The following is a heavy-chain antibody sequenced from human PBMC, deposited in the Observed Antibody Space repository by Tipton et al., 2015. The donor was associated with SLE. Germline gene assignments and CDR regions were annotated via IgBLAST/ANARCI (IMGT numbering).Heavy chain of an antibody. D-gene: IGHD2-15*01. CDR2: IPYDGSNK. CDR3: AREVEDTTDWYFDL. CDR1: GFTFSSYT. J-gene: IGHJ2*01. Sequence: SLRLSCAGSGFTFSSYTMHWVRQAPGKGLEWVALIPYDGSNKYYADSVKGRFTISRDNSKNTLYLQMNSLRPEDTAVYYCAREVEDTTDWYFDLWGRGTLVTVSS. V-gene: IGHV3-30-3*01.